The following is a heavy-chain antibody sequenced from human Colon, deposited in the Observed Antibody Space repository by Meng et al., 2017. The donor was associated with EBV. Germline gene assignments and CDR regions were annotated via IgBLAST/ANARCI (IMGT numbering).Heavy chain of an antibody. CDR3: ASPLGILGIVDL. Sequence: RQLQELGPGLVMPSETLSLTCTVSGGSLSSSSYYWGWIRQPPGKGLEWIGSIYYSGSTYYNPSLKSRVTISVDTSKNQFSLKLSSVTAADTAVYYCASPLGILGIVDLWGRGTLVTVSS. V-gene: IGHV4-39*01. D-gene: IGHD7-27*01. CDR1: GGSLSSSSYY. J-gene: IGHJ2*01. CDR2: IYYSGST.